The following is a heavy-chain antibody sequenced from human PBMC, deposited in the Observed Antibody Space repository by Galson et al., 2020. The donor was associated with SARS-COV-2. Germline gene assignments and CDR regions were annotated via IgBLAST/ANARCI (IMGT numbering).Heavy chain of an antibody. V-gene: IGHV3-48*02. J-gene: IGHJ4*02. Sequence: GGSLRLSCAASGFTSSDYSMNWVRQAPGKGLEWISYISSSNNIAYYADSVKGRFTISRDNARNSLYLQMNSLRDDDTAVYYCARFWGSGYHDQWGQGILVTVSS. D-gene: IGHD5-12*01. CDR3: ARFWGSGYHDQ. CDR1: GFTSSDYS. CDR2: ISSSNNIA.